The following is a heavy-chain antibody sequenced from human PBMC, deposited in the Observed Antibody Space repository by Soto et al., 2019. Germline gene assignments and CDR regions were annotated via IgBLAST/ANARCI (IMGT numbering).Heavy chain of an antibody. D-gene: IGHD3-10*01. J-gene: IGHJ6*02. Sequence: LRLSCAASGFTFSSYAMHWVRQAPGKGLEWVAVISYDGSNKYYADSVKGRFTISRDNSKNTLYLQMNSLRAEDTAVYYCARDKVDGSGSYYTTYYYYGMDVWGQGTTVTVSS. CDR3: ARDKVDGSGSYYTTYYYYGMDV. CDR2: ISYDGSNK. CDR1: GFTFSSYA. V-gene: IGHV3-30-3*01.